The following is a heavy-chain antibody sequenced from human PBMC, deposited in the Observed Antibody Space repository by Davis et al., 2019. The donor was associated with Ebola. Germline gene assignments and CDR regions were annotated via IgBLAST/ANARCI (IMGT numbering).Heavy chain of an antibody. CDR1: GFTFSSYA. J-gene: IGHJ3*02. CDR3: AKDQRTSFPSDAFDI. CDR2: ISGSGGST. V-gene: IGHV3-23*01. D-gene: IGHD2-2*01. Sequence: GESLKISCAAPGFTFSSYAMSWVRQAPGKGLEWVSAISGSGGSTYYADSVKGRFTISRDNSKNTLYLQMNSLRAEDTAVYYCAKDQRTSFPSDAFDIWGQGTMVTVSS.